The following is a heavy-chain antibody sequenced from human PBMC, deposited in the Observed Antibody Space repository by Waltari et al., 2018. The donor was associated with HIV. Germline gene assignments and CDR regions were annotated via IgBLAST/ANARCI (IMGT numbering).Heavy chain of an antibody. CDR1: GGTFSGYY. CDR3: ARGRGAIDGVMERGLDS. Sequence: QVQLRQWGAGLVKPSETLSLTCAVYGGTFSGYYWTWVRQPPGRGLQWIGEINHSGDAKYSPSLRGRGTISLDTSKNQFSRRLKSVTAADTAVYYCARGRGAIDGVMERGLDSWGQATLVTVSS. D-gene: IGHD3-10*01. J-gene: IGHJ4*02. CDR2: INHSGDA. V-gene: IGHV4-34*01.